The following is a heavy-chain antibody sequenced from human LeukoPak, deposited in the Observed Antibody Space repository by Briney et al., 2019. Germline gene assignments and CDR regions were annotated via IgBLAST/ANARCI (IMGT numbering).Heavy chain of an antibody. CDR3: AKRAQQWLVMAWFDP. J-gene: IGHJ5*02. CDR2: ISGSGGST. V-gene: IGHV3-23*01. D-gene: IGHD6-19*01. CDR1: GFTFSSYA. Sequence: GGSLRLSCAASGFTFSSYAMSWVRQAPGEGLEWVSAISGSGGSTYYADSVKGRFTISRDNSKNTLYLQMNSLRAEDTAVYYCAKRAQQWLVMAWFDPWGQGTLVTVSS.